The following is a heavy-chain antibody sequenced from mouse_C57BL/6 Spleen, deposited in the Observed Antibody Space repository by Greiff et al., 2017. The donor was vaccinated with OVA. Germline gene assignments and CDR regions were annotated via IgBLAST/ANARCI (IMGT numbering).Heavy chain of an antibody. CDR2: IDPEDGAT. J-gene: IGHJ2*01. Sequence: VQLKASGAELVKPGASVKLSCTASGFHIKDYYMHWVKQRTEQGLEWLGRIDPEDGATKYAPKFQGKATITADTSSNTAYMQLSSLTSEDTAVYYCARGRLGLGDYLDYWGQGTTLTVSS. CDR3: ARGRLGLGDYLDY. CDR1: GFHIKDYY. V-gene: IGHV14-2*01. D-gene: IGHD4-1*01.